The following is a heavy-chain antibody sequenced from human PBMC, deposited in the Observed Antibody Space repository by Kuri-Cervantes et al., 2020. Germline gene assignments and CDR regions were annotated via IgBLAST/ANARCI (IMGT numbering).Heavy chain of an antibody. V-gene: IGHV3-23*01. CDR1: GFTFSSYA. D-gene: IGHD3-22*01. CDR2: ISGSGGST. Sequence: GGSLRLSCAASGFTFSSYAMSWVRQAPGKGLEWVSAISGSGGSTYYADSVKGRFTISRGNSKNTLYLQMNSLRAEDTAVYYCAKDLPRYYYDSSGYSDDDAFDIWGQGTMVTVSS. CDR3: AKDLPRYYYDSSGYSDDDAFDI. J-gene: IGHJ3*02.